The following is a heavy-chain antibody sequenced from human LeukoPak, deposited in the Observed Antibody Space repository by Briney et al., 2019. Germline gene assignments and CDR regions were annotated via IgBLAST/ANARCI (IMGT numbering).Heavy chain of an antibody. J-gene: IGHJ4*02. CDR2: ISYDGSNK. Sequence: GGSLRLSCAASGFTFSSYAMHWVRQAPGKGVEWVAVISYDGSNKYYADSVKGRFTISRDNSKNTLYLQMNSLRAEDTAVYYCARDGDYYGSGSYYYFDYWGQGTLVTVSS. V-gene: IGHV3-30-3*01. CDR3: ARDGDYYGSGSYYYFDY. CDR1: GFTFSSYA. D-gene: IGHD3-10*01.